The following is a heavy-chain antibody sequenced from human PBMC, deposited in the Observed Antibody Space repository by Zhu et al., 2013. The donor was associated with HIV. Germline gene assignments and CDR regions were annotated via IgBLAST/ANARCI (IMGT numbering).Heavy chain of an antibody. Sequence: QVQLVQSGAEVKKPGSSVKVSCKASGGTFSSYAISWVRQAPGQGLEWMGWIIPIFGIANYAQKFQGRVTITADESTSTAYMELSSLRSEDTAVYYCATSKKSSGCSDYWGQGTLVTVSS. V-gene: IGHV1-69*12. CDR1: GGTFSSYA. CDR3: ATSKKSSGCSDY. J-gene: IGHJ4*02. CDR2: IIPIFGIA. D-gene: IGHD6-19*01.